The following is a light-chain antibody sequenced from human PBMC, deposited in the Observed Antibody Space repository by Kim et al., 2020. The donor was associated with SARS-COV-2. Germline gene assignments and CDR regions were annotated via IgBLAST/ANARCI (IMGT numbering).Light chain of an antibody. CDR1: QSISSY. Sequence: SASVGDRVTSTCLASQSISSYLNWYQQKPGKAPKLLIYAASSLQSGVPSRFSGSGSGTDFTLTISSLQPEDFATYYCQQSYSTPGSFGQGTKLEI. CDR2: AAS. V-gene: IGKV1-39*01. CDR3: QQSYSTPGS. J-gene: IGKJ2*03.